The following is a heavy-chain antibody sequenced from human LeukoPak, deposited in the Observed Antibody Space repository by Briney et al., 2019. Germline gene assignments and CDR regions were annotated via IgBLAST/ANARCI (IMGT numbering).Heavy chain of an antibody. Sequence: SETLSLTCTVSGGSISSRPYYWGWVHQPPGKGLEWIGTISYSGTTYYSPSLKSRVTISLDTSKNQFSLKLSSVTAADTAIYYCARDFSSSSTVYYYYYMDVWGKGTTVTVSS. V-gene: IGHV4-39*07. J-gene: IGHJ6*03. CDR3: ARDFSSSSTVYYYYYMDV. CDR1: GGSISSRPYY. CDR2: ISYSGTT. D-gene: IGHD6-6*01.